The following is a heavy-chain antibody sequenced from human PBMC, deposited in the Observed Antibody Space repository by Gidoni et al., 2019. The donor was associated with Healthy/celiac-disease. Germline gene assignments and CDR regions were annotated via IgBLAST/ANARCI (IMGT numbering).Heavy chain of an antibody. CDR2: INHSGST. V-gene: IGHV4-34*01. D-gene: IGHD3-3*01. J-gene: IGHJ6*02. CDR1: GRSFRGSS. Sequence: QVQLQQWGAGLLKPSETLSLTCAVHGRSFRGSSWSWLRQPPGEGLEGIGEINHSGSTNYNPSLKSRVTISVDTSKNQFSLKLSSVTAADTAVYYCARGGSAIFGVVITNYYYYGMDVWGQGTTVTVSS. CDR3: ARGGSAIFGVVITNYYYYGMDV.